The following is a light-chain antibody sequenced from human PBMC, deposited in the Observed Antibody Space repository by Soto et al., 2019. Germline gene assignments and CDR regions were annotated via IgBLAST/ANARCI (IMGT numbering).Light chain of an antibody. V-gene: IGKV1-5*03. Sequence: DIQMTQSPSTLSASVGDRVTITCRASQSINDWLAWYQQKPGKAPKLLINKASTLESGVPSRFSGSGSGTEFTLTISSLQPDDFATYYCQQYNNYWTFGQGTKVEIK. CDR2: KAS. CDR3: QQYNNYWT. J-gene: IGKJ1*01. CDR1: QSINDW.